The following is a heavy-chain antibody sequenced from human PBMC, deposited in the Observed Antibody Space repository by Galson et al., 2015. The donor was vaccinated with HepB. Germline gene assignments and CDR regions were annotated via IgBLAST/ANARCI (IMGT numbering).Heavy chain of an antibody. D-gene: IGHD3-9*01. V-gene: IGHV1-69*10. CDR1: GGTFSSYA. Sequence: SVKVSCKASGGTFSSYAISWVRQAPGQGLEWMGGIIPILGIANYAQKFQGRVTITADKSTSTAYMELSSLKAEDTAVYYCARAAAILRYFDWLSGDWFDPWGQGTLVTVSS. CDR2: IIPILGIA. J-gene: IGHJ5*02. CDR3: ARAAAILRYFDWLSGDWFDP.